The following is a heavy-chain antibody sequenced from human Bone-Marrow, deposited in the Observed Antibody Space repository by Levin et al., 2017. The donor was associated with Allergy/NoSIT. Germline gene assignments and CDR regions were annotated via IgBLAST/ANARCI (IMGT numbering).Heavy chain of an antibody. CDR1: GFTFSHYW. CDR3: ARGETLDYVWGTYRHFDY. D-gene: IGHD3-16*02. J-gene: IGHJ4*02. V-gene: IGHV3-7*01. Sequence: PGGSLRLSCAASGFTFSHYWMSWVRQAPGKGLEWVANMKKDGSEKNYVDSVRGRFTISRDNDKNSLYLQMSSLRAEDTAVYYCARGETLDYVWGTYRHFDYWGQGALVIVSS. CDR2: MKKDGSEK.